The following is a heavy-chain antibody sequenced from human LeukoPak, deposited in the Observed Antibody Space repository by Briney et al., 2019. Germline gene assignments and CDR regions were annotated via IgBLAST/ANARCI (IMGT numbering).Heavy chain of an antibody. V-gene: IGHV3-30*18. D-gene: IGHD6-19*01. CDR3: AKPRGIAVAGTWYFDL. CDR1: GFTFSSYG. CDR2: ISYDGSNK. J-gene: IGHJ2*01. Sequence: GGSLRLSCAASGFTFSSYGMHWVRQAPGKGLEWVAVISYDGSNKYYADSVKGRFTISRDNSKNTLYLQMNSLRAEDTAVYYCAKPRGIAVAGTWYFDLWGRGTLVTVSS.